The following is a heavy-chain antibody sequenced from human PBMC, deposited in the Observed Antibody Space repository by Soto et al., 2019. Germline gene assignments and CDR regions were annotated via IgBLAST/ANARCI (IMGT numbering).Heavy chain of an antibody. CDR2: INSSGSTI. J-gene: IGHJ6*02. CDR3: ARDQSDSSGNYFEFYYYYGMDV. Sequence: LRLSCAASGFTFSSYEMNWVRQAPGKGLEWVSYINSSGSTIYYADSVKGRFTISRDNAKNSLYLQMNSLRVEDTAVYYCARDQSDSSGNYFEFYYYYGMDVWGQGTTVTVSS. V-gene: IGHV3-48*03. CDR1: GFTFSSYE. D-gene: IGHD3-22*01.